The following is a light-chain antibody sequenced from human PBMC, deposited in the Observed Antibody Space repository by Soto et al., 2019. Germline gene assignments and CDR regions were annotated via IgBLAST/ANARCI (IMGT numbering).Light chain of an antibody. V-gene: IGKV3-11*01. CDR1: QSVAIN. J-gene: IGKJ5*01. CDR2: DAS. CDR3: QQRSNWPPA. Sequence: EIVLTQSPATLSVSPGDRVTLSCRASQSVAINLAWYQQKPGQAPRLLIYDASNRATGIPARFSGSGSGTDFTLTISSLEPEDFAVYYCQQRSNWPPAFGQGTRLEI.